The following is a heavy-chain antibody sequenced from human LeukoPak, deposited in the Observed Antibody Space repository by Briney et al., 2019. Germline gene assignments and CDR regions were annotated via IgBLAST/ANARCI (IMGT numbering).Heavy chain of an antibody. CDR2: MNPNSGNT. D-gene: IGHD3-10*01. V-gene: IGHV1-8*01. CDR3: AEAYYYGSGSPSAFDI. Sequence: GASVKVSCKASGYTFTSYDISWVRQATGQGLEWMGWMNPNSGNTGYAQKFQGRVTMTRNTSISTAYMELSSLRSEDTAVYYCAEAYYYGSGSPSAFDIWGQGTMVTVSS. J-gene: IGHJ3*02. CDR1: GYTFTSYD.